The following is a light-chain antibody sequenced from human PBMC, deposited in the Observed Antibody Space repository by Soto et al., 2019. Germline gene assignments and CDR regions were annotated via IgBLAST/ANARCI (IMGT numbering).Light chain of an antibody. V-gene: IGKV1-39*01. CDR3: QQSFSIPFT. Sequence: DIQMTQSPSSLSATVGDRVTITCRASQTIGKYLNWYQQQPGKVPKLLIYDASYLQSGVPSRFSGSESGTDFTLNISDLRPEYFATYYCQQSFSIPFTFGPGTKVDI. J-gene: IGKJ3*01. CDR2: DAS. CDR1: QTIGKY.